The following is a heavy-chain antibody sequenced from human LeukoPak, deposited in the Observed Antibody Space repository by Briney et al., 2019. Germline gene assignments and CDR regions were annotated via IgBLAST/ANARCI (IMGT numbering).Heavy chain of an antibody. Sequence: SETLSLTCTVSGASISSYYWNFIRRSAGKGLEWIGRISTPGGTNFNPSLKSRVSMSIDTSKNQFSLKLTSVTAADTAVYYCARDTSSAYFYWGQGALVTVSS. J-gene: IGHJ4*02. CDR3: ARDTSSAYFY. CDR1: GASISSYY. CDR2: ISTPGGT. D-gene: IGHD3-16*01. V-gene: IGHV4-4*07.